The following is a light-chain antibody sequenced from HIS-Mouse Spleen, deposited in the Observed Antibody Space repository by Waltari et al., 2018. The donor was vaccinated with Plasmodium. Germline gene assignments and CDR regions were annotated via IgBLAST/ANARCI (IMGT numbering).Light chain of an antibody. Sequence: SYELTQPPSVSVSPGQTDRITCSGDALPKKYAYWYQQKSGQAPVLVIYEDSKRPPWIPERFSGSSSGTMATLTISGAQVEDEADYYCYSTDSSGNHRVFGGGTKLTVL. J-gene: IGLJ3*02. V-gene: IGLV3-10*01. CDR1: ALPKKY. CDR2: EDS. CDR3: YSTDSSGNHRV.